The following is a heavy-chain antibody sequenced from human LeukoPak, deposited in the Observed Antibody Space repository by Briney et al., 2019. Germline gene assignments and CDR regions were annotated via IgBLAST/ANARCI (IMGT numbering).Heavy chain of an antibody. CDR3: ARDLYYYGSESYYDVFDV. D-gene: IGHD3-10*01. CDR1: GGTFSSYA. CDR2: ISAYKGNT. J-gene: IGHJ3*01. V-gene: IGHV1-18*01. Sequence: ASVKVSCKASGGTFSSYAISWVRQAPGQGLEWMGWISAYKGNTYYAQKLQGRVTMTTDTSTSTAYMELRSLRSDDTAIYYCARDLYYYGSESYYDVFDVWGQGTMVTVSS.